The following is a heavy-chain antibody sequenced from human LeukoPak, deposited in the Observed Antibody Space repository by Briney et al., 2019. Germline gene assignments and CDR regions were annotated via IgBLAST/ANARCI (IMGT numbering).Heavy chain of an antibody. J-gene: IGHJ4*02. Sequence: ASVKVSCKASGYTFTSYAIHWVRQAPGQRLEWMGWINAGNGNTKYSQEFQGRVTITRDTSASTAYMELSSLRSEDMAVYYCARSYSSSWYLDYWGQGTLVTVSS. CDR2: INAGNGNT. CDR3: ARSYSSSWYLDY. CDR1: GYTFTSYA. D-gene: IGHD6-13*01. V-gene: IGHV1-3*03.